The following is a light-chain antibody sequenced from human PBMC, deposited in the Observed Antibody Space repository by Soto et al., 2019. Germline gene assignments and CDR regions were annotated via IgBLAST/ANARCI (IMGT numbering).Light chain of an antibody. Sequence: IQLTQSPSSLSASVGDRFTITCRASQDIAIYLAGYQQKPGEAPKLLIYAASTLYGGVPSRFSGSGSGTDFALTITSLQAEDFATYYCQQLRMYPSTFGGGTKVDI. V-gene: IGKV1-9*01. CDR1: QDIAIY. CDR3: QQLRMYPST. J-gene: IGKJ4*01. CDR2: AAS.